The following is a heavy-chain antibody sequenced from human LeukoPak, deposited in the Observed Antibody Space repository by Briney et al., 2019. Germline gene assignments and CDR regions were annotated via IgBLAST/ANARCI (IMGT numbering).Heavy chain of an antibody. CDR3: ARGPVAGARGGFDY. D-gene: IGHD6-19*01. CDR2: ISFDGGTK. V-gene: IGHV3-30*03. CDR1: GFSFGSNG. J-gene: IGHJ4*02. Sequence: GRSLRLSCAASGFSFGSNGIHWVRQAPGKGLEWVAVISFDGGTKYYADSVKGRFTISRDNSKNTLYLEMNSLRAEDTAVYYCARGPVAGARGGFDYWGQGTLVTVSS.